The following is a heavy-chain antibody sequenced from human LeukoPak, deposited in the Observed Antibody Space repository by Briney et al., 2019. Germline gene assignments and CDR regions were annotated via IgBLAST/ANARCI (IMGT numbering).Heavy chain of an antibody. CDR1: GFTFSSYA. J-gene: IGHJ3*02. V-gene: IGHV3-30*04. Sequence: GGSLRLSCAASGFTFSSYAMHWVRQAPGKGLEWVAVISYDGSNKYYADSVKGRFTISRDNSKNTLYLQMNSLRAEDTAVYYCAREETTDIVIKGAFDIWGQGTMVTVSS. CDR2: ISYDGSNK. D-gene: IGHD2-15*01. CDR3: AREETTDIVIKGAFDI.